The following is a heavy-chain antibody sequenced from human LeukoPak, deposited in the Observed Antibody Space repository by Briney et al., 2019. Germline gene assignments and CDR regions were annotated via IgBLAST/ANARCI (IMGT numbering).Heavy chain of an antibody. CDR2: ISYSGST. CDR3: ARAHSGSSLVEI. D-gene: IGHD1-26*01. Sequence: KPSDTLSLTCTVSGGSISSYYWSWIRQTPRKGPEWIGYISYSGSTNYNPSLKNRVTISVDTSKNQFSLNLSSVSAADTAVYYCARAHSGSSLVEIWGQGTLVTVSS. J-gene: IGHJ4*02. CDR1: GGSISSYY. V-gene: IGHV4-59*07.